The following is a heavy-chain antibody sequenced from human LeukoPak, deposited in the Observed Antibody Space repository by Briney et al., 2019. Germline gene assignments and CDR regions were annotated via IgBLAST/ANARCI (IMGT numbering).Heavy chain of an antibody. CDR3: AKEGMTTVTIFGY. D-gene: IGHD4-17*01. CDR1: GFTFSSYG. CDR2: ISYDGSNK. Sequence: PGGSLRLSCTASGFTFSSYGMHWVRQAPGKGLEWVTVISYDGSNKYFADSVKGRFTISRDNSKNTLFLQMNSLRAEDTAVYYCAKEGMTTVTIFGYWGQGTLVTVSS. J-gene: IGHJ4*02. V-gene: IGHV3-30*18.